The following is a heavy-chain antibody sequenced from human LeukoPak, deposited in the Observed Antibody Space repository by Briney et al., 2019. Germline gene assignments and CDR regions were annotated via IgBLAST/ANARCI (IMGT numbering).Heavy chain of an antibody. Sequence: ASVKVSCKASGYTFTGYYMHWVRQAPGQGLEWMGWINPNSGGTNYAQKFQGRVTMTRDTSISTAYMELSRLRSDDTAVYYCARVMAARQDNWFDPWGQGTMVTVSS. CDR3: ARVMAARQDNWFDP. CDR1: GYTFTGYY. D-gene: IGHD6-6*01. V-gene: IGHV1-2*02. CDR2: INPNSGGT. J-gene: IGHJ5*02.